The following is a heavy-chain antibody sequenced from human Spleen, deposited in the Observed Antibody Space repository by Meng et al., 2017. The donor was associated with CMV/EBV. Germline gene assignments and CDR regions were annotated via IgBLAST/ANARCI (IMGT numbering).Heavy chain of an antibody. D-gene: IGHD6-13*01. CDR3: ARGPPSSSWYDDYGMDV. Sequence: ETLSLTCAASGFTFSSYSMNWVRQAPGKGLEWVSSISSSSSYIYYADSVKGRFTISRDNAKNSLYLQMNSLRAEDTAVYYCARGPPSSSWYDDYGMDVWGQGTTVTVSS. V-gene: IGHV3-21*01. J-gene: IGHJ6*02. CDR2: ISSSSSYI. CDR1: GFTFSSYS.